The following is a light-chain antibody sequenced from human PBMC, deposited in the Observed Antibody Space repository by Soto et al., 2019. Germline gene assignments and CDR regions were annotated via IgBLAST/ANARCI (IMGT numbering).Light chain of an antibody. J-gene: IGKJ5*01. CDR1: QTLTNNY. V-gene: IGKV3-20*01. CDR2: GAS. Sequence: EIMLTQSPGTLSLSPGESATLSCRASQTLTNNYLAWYQQKPGQAPRVLIYGASYRATGIPVRFSGSGSGTDFAITISRLEPDDFAVYSCQQYGSSPITFGQGTRLEMK. CDR3: QQYGSSPIT.